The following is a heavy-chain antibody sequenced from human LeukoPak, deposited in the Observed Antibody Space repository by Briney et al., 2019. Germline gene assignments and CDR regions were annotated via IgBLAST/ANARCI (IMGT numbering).Heavy chain of an antibody. CDR3: ARDEYRSRWLHP. D-gene: IGHD5-24*01. Sequence: GGSLRLSCGASGFTFSSYWMSWVRLAPGKGLEWVANIKGDGSEKWYADSVKGRFTISRDNAQNSVHLQMNSLRAEDTAVYHCARDEYRSRWLHPWGQGTLVTVTS. V-gene: IGHV3-7*01. J-gene: IGHJ5*02. CDR1: GFTFSSYW. CDR2: IKGDGSEK.